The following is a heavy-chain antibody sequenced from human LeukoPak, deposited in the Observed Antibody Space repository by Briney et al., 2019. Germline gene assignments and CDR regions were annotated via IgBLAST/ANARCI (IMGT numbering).Heavy chain of an antibody. D-gene: IGHD7-27*01. CDR1: GLTFSTYL. CDR3: ARDYGDVGAFDI. J-gene: IGHJ3*02. Sequence: GGSLRLSCAASGLTFSTYLMSWVRQAPGKGLEWVANIKQDGSEKYYVDSVKGRFTVSRDNAKNSLYLQVNSLRAEDTAVYYCARDYGDVGAFDIWGQGTMVTVSS. CDR2: IKQDGSEK. V-gene: IGHV3-7*01.